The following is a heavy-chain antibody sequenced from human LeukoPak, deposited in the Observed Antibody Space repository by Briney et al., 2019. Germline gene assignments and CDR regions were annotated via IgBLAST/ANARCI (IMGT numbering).Heavy chain of an antibody. D-gene: IGHD3-22*01. Sequence: QPGGSLRLSCAASGFTFNNYWMHWVRQAPGKGLVWVSRINSDGSSTSYADSVKGRFTISRDNAKNSLYLQMNSLRAEDTAVYYCARATENYDSSGHVTWYFDYWGQGTLVTVSS. CDR1: GFTFNNYW. J-gene: IGHJ4*02. CDR3: ARATENYDSSGHVTWYFDY. CDR2: INSDGSST. V-gene: IGHV3-74*01.